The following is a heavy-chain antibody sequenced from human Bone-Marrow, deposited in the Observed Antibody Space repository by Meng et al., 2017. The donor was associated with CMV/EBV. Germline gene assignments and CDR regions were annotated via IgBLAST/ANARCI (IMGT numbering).Heavy chain of an antibody. CDR1: GFTFDDYG. V-gene: IGHV3-20*04. J-gene: IGHJ3*02. D-gene: IGHD4-23*01. CDR3: AREKRMATVCTVGFDI. Sequence: GGSLRLSCAASGFTFDDYGMSWVRQAPGKGLEWVSGINWNGGSTGYADSVKGRFTISRDNSKNTLFLQMNSLRAEDTAVYYCAREKRMATVCTVGFDIWGQGTVVTVSS. CDR2: INWNGGST.